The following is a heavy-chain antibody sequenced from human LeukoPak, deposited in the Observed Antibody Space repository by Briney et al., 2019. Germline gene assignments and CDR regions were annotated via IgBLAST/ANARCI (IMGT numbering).Heavy chain of an antibody. CDR1: GFKFDDYD. CDR2: ISWDSGTT. V-gene: IGHV3-9*01. CDR3: VELYGSRISGQVDWYFDL. J-gene: IGHJ2*01. D-gene: IGHD1-26*01. Sequence: PGGSLRLSCAASGFKFDDYDMHWVRQAPGKGLEWVSSISWDSGTTEYADSVKGRFTVSRDDAKNTMYLQINSLRPEDTALYYCVELYGSRISGQVDWYFDLWGRGTLVTVSS.